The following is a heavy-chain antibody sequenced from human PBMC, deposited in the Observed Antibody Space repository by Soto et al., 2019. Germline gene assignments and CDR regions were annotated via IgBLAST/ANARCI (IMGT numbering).Heavy chain of an antibody. D-gene: IGHD3-9*01. CDR2: ISGSGGST. Sequence: EVQLLESGGGLVQPGGSLRLSCETSGFTFSSYAMSWVRQAPGKGLEWVSPISGSGGSTYYADSVKGRFTISRDNSKNTLYLQMNSLRAEDTAVYYCARGYDILSHFDYWGQGTLVTVSS. CDR1: GFTFSSYA. J-gene: IGHJ4*02. V-gene: IGHV3-23*01. CDR3: ARGYDILSHFDY.